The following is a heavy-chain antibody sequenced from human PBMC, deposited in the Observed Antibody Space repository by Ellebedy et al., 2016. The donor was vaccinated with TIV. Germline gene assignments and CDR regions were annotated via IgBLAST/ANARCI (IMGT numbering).Heavy chain of an antibody. J-gene: IGHJ6*02. V-gene: IGHV1-46*01. CDR1: GYTFTSHH. CDR3: ATDGVRDGYSYGLDV. Sequence: AASVKVSCKASGYTFTSHHMHWLRQAPGQGLEWMGVINPSGGSTSYAQKFQGRVTMTRDTSMSSVSMELSSLRSEDTAVYYCATDGVRDGYSYGLDVWGQGTTVTVSS. CDR2: INPSGGST. D-gene: IGHD5-24*01.